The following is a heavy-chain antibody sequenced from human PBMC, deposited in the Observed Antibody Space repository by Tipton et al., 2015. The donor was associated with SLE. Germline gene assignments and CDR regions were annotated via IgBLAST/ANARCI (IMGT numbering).Heavy chain of an antibody. CDR3: ARRGGDAFDI. J-gene: IGHJ3*02. Sequence: TLSLTCTVSGGSISSSSYYWGWIRQPPGKGLEWIGSIYYSGSTYCNPSLKSRVTISVDTSKNQFSLKLSSVTAADTAVYYCARRGGDAFDIWGQGTMVTVSS. CDR1: GGSISSSSYY. CDR2: IYYSGST. V-gene: IGHV4-39*07. D-gene: IGHD6-25*01.